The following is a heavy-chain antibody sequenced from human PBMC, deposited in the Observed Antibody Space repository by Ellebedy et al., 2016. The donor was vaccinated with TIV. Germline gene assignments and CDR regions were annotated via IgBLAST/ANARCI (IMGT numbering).Heavy chain of an antibody. CDR2: LYYTGST. Sequence: SETLSLTCAVSGGSLSDNYWTWIRQAPGKGLEWIGYLYYTGSTNYNPSLKSRVTISVNTPRNQISLKLSSVTTADTAVYYCVSSASMDAFDLWGQGTMVTVSS. V-gene: IGHV4-59*01. CDR1: GGSLSDNY. J-gene: IGHJ3*01. D-gene: IGHD3-16*01. CDR3: VSSASMDAFDL.